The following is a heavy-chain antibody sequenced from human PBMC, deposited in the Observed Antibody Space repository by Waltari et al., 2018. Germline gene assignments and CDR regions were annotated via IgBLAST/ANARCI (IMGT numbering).Heavy chain of an antibody. V-gene: IGHV3-53*01. D-gene: IGHD2-21*02. J-gene: IGHJ4*02. CDR3: ARNQVETALGY. CDR2: IYSGCTT. Sequence: EVQLVESGGGLIQPGRALRLPCVASGVTVSNNYRTWLSQAPGEGLELVSIIYSGCTTYYADSVRGRFTISRDGSKNTVYLQMNSLRAEDTAVYFCARNQVETALGYWGQGTLVTVSS. CDR1: GVTVSNNY.